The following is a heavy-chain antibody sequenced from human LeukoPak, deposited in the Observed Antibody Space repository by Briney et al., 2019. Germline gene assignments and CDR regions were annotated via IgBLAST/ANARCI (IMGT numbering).Heavy chain of an antibody. CDR3: AGLFH. CDR2: VNSDGSST. Sequence: QPGGSLRLSCAASGFTFSTYWMHWVRQVPGKGLVWVSRVNSDGSSTFYVDSVKGRFTISRDNAKNTLSLLMNSLRPEDTAVYYCAGLFHWGQGTLVTVSS. D-gene: IGHD3-16*01. J-gene: IGHJ4*02. V-gene: IGHV3-74*01. CDR1: GFTFSTYW.